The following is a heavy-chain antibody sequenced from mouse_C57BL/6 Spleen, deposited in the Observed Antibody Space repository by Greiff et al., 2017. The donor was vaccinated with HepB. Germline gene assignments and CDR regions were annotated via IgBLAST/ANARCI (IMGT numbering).Heavy chain of an antibody. D-gene: IGHD3-2*02. CDR1: GYTFTDYY. CDR2: INPYNGGT. CDR3: ARSSGHGCMDY. Sequence: VQLQQSGPVLVKPGASVKMSCKASGYTFTDYYMNWVKQSHGKSLEWIGVINPYNGGTSYNQKFKGKATLTVDKSSSTAYMELNSLTSEDSAVYYCARSSGHGCMDYWGQGTSVTVSS. V-gene: IGHV1-19*01. J-gene: IGHJ4*01.